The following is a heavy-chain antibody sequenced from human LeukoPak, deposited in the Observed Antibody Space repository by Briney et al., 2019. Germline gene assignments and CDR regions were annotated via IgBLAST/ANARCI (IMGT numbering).Heavy chain of an antibody. CDR2: ISAYNGNT. CDR3: ARGSYCSGGTCYSQYFDY. J-gene: IGHJ4*02. V-gene: IGHV1-18*01. D-gene: IGHD2-15*01. CDR1: GYTFTSYG. Sequence: ASVKVSCKASGYTFTSYGISWVRLAPGQGLEWMGWISAYNGNTNYAQKLQGRVTMTTDTSTSTAYMELRSLRSDDTAVYYCARGSYCSGGTCYSQYFDYWGQGTLVTVSS.